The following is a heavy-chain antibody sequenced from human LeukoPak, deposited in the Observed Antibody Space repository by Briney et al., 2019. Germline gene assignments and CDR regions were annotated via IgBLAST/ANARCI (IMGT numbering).Heavy chain of an antibody. CDR3: AREVDCSSTSCYYFDY. CDR2: INPNSGGT. D-gene: IGHD2-2*01. CDR1: GYTFTDNY. Sequence: AASVKVSCKASGYTFTDNYIHWVRQAPGQGLEWMGSINPNSGGTNYAEKFQGRVTMTRDTSISTAYMELSRLRSDDTAVYYCAREVDCSSTSCYYFDYWGQGTLVTVSS. V-gene: IGHV1-2*02. J-gene: IGHJ4*02.